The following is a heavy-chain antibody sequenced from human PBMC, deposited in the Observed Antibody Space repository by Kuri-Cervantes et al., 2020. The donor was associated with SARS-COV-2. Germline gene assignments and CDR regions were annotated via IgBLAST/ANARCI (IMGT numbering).Heavy chain of an antibody. CDR3: ASLLSGGGANLYYFYMDA. V-gene: IGHV3-21*01. CDR1: GFTFSSYS. J-gene: IGHJ6*03. Sequence: GESLKISCAASGFTFSSYSMNWVRQAPGKGLEWVSSISSSSSQRYYVDSVKGRFTISRDNAKNSLYLQMNSLRAEDTAVYYCASLLSGGGANLYYFYMDAWGKGTSVTVSS. D-gene: IGHD3-16*01. CDR2: ISSSSSQR.